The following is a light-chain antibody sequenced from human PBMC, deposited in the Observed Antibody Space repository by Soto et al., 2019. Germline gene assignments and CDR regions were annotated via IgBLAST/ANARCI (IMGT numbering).Light chain of an antibody. CDR1: SSDVGGYNY. J-gene: IGLJ1*01. CDR2: DVS. V-gene: IGLV2-14*01. Sequence: QSALTQPASVSGSPGQSITISCTGTSSDVGGYNYVSWFQQHPGKAPKLMIYDVSNRASGVSNRVSGSKSGNTASLTISGIQAEDEADYYCSSYTRSSTLYVFGTGTKVTVL. CDR3: SSYTRSSTLYV.